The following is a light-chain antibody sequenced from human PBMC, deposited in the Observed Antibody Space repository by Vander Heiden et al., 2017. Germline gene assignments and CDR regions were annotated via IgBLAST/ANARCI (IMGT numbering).Light chain of an antibody. CDR1: SSNIGSNT. J-gene: IGLJ3*02. V-gene: IGLV1-44*01. CDR2: SNN. CDR3: AAWDDSLNGWV. Sequence: QSVLTQPPSASGTPGQSVTTSCSGSSSNIGSNTVNWYQQLPGTAPKLLIDSNNQRPSGVPDRFSGSKSGTSASLAISGLQSEDEAEYYWAAWDDSLNGWVFGGGTKLTVL.